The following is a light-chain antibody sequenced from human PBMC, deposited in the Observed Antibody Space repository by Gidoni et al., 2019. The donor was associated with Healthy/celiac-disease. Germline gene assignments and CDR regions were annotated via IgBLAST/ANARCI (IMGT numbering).Light chain of an antibody. Sequence: IVLPQSPATLSVSPGTRATLSCRASQSVSRNLAWYQQKPGQAPRRLIYGASTRATGIPARFSGSGSGTEFTLTISSLQSEDFAVYYCQQYNNWPATFSQGTKVEIK. CDR3: QQYNNWPAT. J-gene: IGKJ1*01. CDR1: QSVSRN. CDR2: GAS. V-gene: IGKV3-15*01.